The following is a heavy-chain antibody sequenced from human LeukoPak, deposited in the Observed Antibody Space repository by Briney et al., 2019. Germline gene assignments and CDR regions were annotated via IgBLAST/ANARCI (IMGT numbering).Heavy chain of an antibody. V-gene: IGHV3-23*01. CDR1: GFTFSNYA. Sequence: PGGSLRLSCAVSGFTFSNYAMNWVRQAPGKGLEWVSVISSSSDKTYFADSVKGRFTISRDNSENTLFLQIDSLRVDDTAVYYCAKSCGSASHYKPHAFDIWGQGTMVTVSS. CDR2: ISSSSDKT. D-gene: IGHD3-10*01. J-gene: IGHJ3*02. CDR3: AKSCGSASHYKPHAFDI.